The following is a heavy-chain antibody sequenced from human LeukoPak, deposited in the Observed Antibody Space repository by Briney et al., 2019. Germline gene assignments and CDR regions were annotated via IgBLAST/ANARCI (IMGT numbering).Heavy chain of an antibody. CDR2: IYSSGST. V-gene: IGHV4-59*01. CDR1: GGSISSYY. Sequence: SETLSLTCTVSGGSISSYYWSWIRQPPGKGLDWIGYIYSSGSTNYNPSFKSRVTISLDTSKNQFSMQLSSVTAADTAVYYCARGIYTYDSSGYYLILDHWGQGTLVTVPP. J-gene: IGHJ4*02. CDR3: ARGIYTYDSSGYYLILDH. D-gene: IGHD3-22*01.